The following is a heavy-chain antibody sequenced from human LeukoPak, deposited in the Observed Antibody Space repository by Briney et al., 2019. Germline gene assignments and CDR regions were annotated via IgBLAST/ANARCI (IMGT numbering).Heavy chain of an antibody. Sequence: PGGSLRLSCAASGFTFSSYSMNWVRQAPGKGLEWVSSISSSSSYRYYADSVKGRFTISRDNDKNSLYLQMNSLRAEDTAVYYCERDHQGFGESIDYWGQGTLVTVSS. CDR2: ISSSSSYR. V-gene: IGHV3-21*01. D-gene: IGHD3-10*01. CDR1: GFTFSSYS. CDR3: ERDHQGFGESIDY. J-gene: IGHJ4*02.